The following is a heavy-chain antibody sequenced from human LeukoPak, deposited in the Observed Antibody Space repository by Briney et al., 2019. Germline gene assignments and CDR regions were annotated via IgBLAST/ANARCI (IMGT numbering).Heavy chain of an antibody. CDR1: GFTFSSYS. CDR2: ISSSSTI. D-gene: IGHD5-24*01. CDR3: ARGAMASDAFDI. J-gene: IGHJ3*02. V-gene: IGHV3-48*01. Sequence: GRSLRLSCAASGFTFSSYSMNWVRQAPGKGLEWVSYISSSSTIYYADSVKGRFTISRDNAKNSLYLQMNSLRAEDTAVYYCARGAMASDAFDIWGQGTMVTVSS.